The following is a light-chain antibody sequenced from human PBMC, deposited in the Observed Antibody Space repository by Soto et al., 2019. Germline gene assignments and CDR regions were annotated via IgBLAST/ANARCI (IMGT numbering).Light chain of an antibody. V-gene: IGKV1-5*03. Sequence: DLQMTQSPSTLSASVGDRVTITCRASQSINSWLAWYQQKPGKAPKLQIYKASSLESGVPSRFSGSGSWTEFTLTISSLQPDDFATYYFQQYNSYPWTFGQGTKVEIK. J-gene: IGKJ1*01. CDR3: QQYNSYPWT. CDR1: QSINSW. CDR2: KAS.